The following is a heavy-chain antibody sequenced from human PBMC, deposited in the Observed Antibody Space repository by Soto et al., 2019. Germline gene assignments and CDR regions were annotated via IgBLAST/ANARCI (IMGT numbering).Heavy chain of an antibody. CDR1: GFSFDSYW. CDR2: IDYDGTTT. Sequence: EVQLVESGGGLVQPGGSLRLSCAASGFSFDSYWMHWVRQAPGQGPVWVSRIDYDGTTTNYADSVKGRFTISRDNAKNPLYLQMNSVRPEDTAVYYCARGPRASSGGTGAYWGQGTLVTVSS. D-gene: IGHD2-2*01. V-gene: IGHV3-74*01. CDR3: ARGPRASSGGTGAY. J-gene: IGHJ1*01.